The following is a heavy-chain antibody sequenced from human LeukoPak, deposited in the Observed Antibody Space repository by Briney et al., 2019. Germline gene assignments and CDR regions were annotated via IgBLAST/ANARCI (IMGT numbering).Heavy chain of an antibody. V-gene: IGHV3-21*01. Sequence: GGSLRLSCAASGFTFSLSNMNWVRLAPGKGLEWVSSISSSSSYINYADSVKGRFTISRDNAENSLYLQMNSLRVEDTAVYYCARDYDGNSHFDYWGQGTLVTVSS. CDR3: ARDYDGNSHFDY. J-gene: IGHJ4*02. CDR1: GFTFSLSN. CDR2: ISSSSSYI. D-gene: IGHD3-16*01.